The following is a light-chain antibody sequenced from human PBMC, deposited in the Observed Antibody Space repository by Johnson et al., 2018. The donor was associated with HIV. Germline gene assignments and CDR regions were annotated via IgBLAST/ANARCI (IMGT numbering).Light chain of an antibody. CDR2: DNN. CDR1: SSNIGNNY. J-gene: IGLJ1*01. V-gene: IGLV1-51*01. Sequence: QSVLSQPPSVSAAPGQKVTISCSGSSSNIGNNYVSWYQQLPGTAPKLLIYDNNKRPSGIPDRFSGSKYVTSATLGITGLQTGDEADYYCGTWDSSLSAGGVFGTGTKVTGL. CDR3: GTWDSSLSAGGV.